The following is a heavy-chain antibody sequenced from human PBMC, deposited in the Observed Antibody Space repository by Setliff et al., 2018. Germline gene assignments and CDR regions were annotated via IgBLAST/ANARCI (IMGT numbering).Heavy chain of an antibody. Sequence: KTSETLSLTCTVSGGSISSGGYYWSWIRQHPGKGLEWIGYIYYSGSTYYNPSLKSRVTISVDTSKNQFSLKLSSVTAADTAVYYCARVGWYYDSSGFDYWGQGTLVTVSS. D-gene: IGHD3-22*01. CDR1: GGSISSGGYY. J-gene: IGHJ4*02. CDR2: IYYSGST. V-gene: IGHV4-31*03. CDR3: ARVGWYYDSSGFDY.